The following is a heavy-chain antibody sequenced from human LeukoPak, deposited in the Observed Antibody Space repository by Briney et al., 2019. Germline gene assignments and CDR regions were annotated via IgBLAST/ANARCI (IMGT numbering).Heavy chain of an antibody. J-gene: IGHJ4*02. CDR3: AKDGAKRGGTTYFFDN. Sequence: PGGSLRLSCAASGFTFGSYAMSWVRQAPGKGLEWVSGIKGRFTISRDNSKNTLYLQMNSLRVEDTAIYYCAKDGAKRGGTTYFFDNWGQGTLATVSS. V-gene: IGHV3-23*01. CDR2: I. CDR1: GFTFGSYA. D-gene: IGHD4-23*01.